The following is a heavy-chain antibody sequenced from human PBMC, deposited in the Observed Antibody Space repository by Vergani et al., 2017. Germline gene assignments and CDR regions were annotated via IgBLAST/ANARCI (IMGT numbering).Heavy chain of an antibody. D-gene: IGHD3-3*01. Sequence: QVQLQESGPGLVKPSETLSLTCTVSGGSISSYYWSWIRQPPGKGLEWIGYIYYSGSTNYNPSLKSRVTISVDTSKNQFSLKLSSVTAADTAVYYCARSESCGVVFHNWFDPWGQGTLVTVSS. CDR2: IYYSGST. CDR3: ARSESCGVVFHNWFDP. J-gene: IGHJ5*02. CDR1: GGSISSYY. V-gene: IGHV4-59*01.